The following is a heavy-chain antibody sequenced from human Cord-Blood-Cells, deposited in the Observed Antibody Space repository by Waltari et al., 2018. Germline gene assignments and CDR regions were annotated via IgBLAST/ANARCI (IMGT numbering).Heavy chain of an antibody. V-gene: IGHV3-30*03. CDR2: ISYDGSNK. Sequence: LVESGGGVVQPGRSLRLSCAASGFTFSSYGMHWVRQAPGKGLEWVAVISYDGSNKYYADSVKGRFTISRDNSKNTLYLQMNSLRAEDRAVYYCAVGATTNYYYYGMDVWGQGTTVTVSS. D-gene: IGHD1-26*01. CDR3: AVGATTNYYYYGMDV. CDR1: GFTFSSYG. J-gene: IGHJ6*02.